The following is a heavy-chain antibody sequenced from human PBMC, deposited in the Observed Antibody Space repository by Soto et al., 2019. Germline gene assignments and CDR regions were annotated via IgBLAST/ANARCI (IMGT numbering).Heavy chain of an antibody. J-gene: IGHJ6*02. CDR1: EDTFTRYV. CDR3: ATSTIDTSTWKQYFYGMDV. D-gene: IGHD6-13*01. CDR2: INAGNGNT. V-gene: IGHV1-3*01. Sequence: ASVKVSCKDFEDTFTRYVIHWVRQAPGQRLEWMGWINAGNGNTKYSQNFQGRVTITRDASASTAYMELSSLRSQDTAVYYCATSTIDTSTWKQYFYGMDVWGQGSTVTVSS.